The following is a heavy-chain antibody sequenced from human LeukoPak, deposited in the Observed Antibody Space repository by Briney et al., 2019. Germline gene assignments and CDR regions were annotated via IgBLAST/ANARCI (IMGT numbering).Heavy chain of an antibody. V-gene: IGHV4-59*08. J-gene: IGHJ5*02. Sequence: PSETLSLTCTVSGGSISSYYWSWIRQPPGKGLEWIGYIYYSGGTNYNPSLKSRVTISVDPSKNQFSLTLSSVTAAEPAVYYCASSSMRYDILTGYPRVGFDPWGQGTLVTVSS. D-gene: IGHD3-9*01. CDR3: ASSSMRYDILTGYPRVGFDP. CDR1: GGSISSYY. CDR2: IYYSGGT.